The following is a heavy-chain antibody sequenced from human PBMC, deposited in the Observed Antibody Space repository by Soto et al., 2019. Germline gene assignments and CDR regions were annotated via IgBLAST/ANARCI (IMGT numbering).Heavy chain of an antibody. D-gene: IGHD5-12*01. CDR3: ARLVVVATVANA. CDR1: GGPLSYNSYY. Sequence: PSETLSLTCSVSGGPLSYNSYYWGWIRQPPGKGLEWVGGIFYTGTTYYSPSLKDRVTISVDTSKNSFSLNLTSVTAADTAVYFCARLVVVATVANAWGQGTLVTVSS. CDR2: IFYTGTT. J-gene: IGHJ5*02. V-gene: IGHV4-39*02.